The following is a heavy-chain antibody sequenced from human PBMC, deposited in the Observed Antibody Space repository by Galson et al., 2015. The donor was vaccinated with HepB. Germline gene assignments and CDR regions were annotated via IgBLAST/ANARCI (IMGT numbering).Heavy chain of an antibody. CDR1: GGTFSSYA. D-gene: IGHD2-15*01. Sequence: SVKVSCKASGGTFSSYAISWVRQAPGQGLEWMGGIIPIFGTANYAQKFQGRVTITADESTSTAYMELSSLRSEDTAVYYCASALVPKPTPYPYYYYYYMDVWGKGTTVTVSS. J-gene: IGHJ6*03. V-gene: IGHV1-69*13. CDR3: ASALVPKPTPYPYYYYYYMDV. CDR2: IIPIFGTA.